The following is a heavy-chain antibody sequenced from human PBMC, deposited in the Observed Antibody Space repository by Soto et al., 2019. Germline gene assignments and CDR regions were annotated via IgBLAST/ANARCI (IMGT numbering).Heavy chain of an antibody. CDR2: IYYSGST. J-gene: IGHJ6*02. D-gene: IGHD1-7*01. CDR3: ARQGQLELQYYYYYGMDV. V-gene: IGHV4-39*01. CDR1: GGSISSSSYY. Sequence: SYTLSLTCTVSGGSISSSSYYWGWIRQPPGKGLEWIGSIYYSGSTYYNPSLKSRVTISVDTSKNQFSLKLSSVTAADTAVYYCARQGQLELQYYYYYGMDVWGQGTTVTVSS.